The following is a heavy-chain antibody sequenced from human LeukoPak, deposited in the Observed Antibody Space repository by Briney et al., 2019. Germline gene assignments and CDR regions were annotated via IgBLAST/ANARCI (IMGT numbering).Heavy chain of an antibody. CDR2: ISSSSYI. CDR3: ARGITIFGVVDTLDY. D-gene: IGHD3-3*01. CDR1: GFTFSSYS. Sequence: GGSLRLSCAASGFTFSSYSMNWVRQAPGKGLEWVSSISSSSYIYYADSVKGRFTISRDNAKNSLYLQMNSLRAEDTAVYYCARGITIFGVVDTLDYWGQGTLVTVSS. J-gene: IGHJ4*02. V-gene: IGHV3-21*01.